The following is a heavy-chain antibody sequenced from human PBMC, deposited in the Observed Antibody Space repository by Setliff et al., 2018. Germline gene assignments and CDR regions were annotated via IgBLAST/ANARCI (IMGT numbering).Heavy chain of an antibody. CDR2: INPNNGDT. CDR3: ARVIITMTTSYSFDI. D-gene: IGHD4-17*01. Sequence: ASVKVSCKASGYTFTGYYFHWVRQAPGQGLEWMGWINPNNGDTKSAQKFQGRLTMTRDTSISTAYMELSGLRSDDTAVYYCARVIITMTTSYSFDIWGQGTMVTVSS. J-gene: IGHJ3*02. CDR1: GYTFTGYY. V-gene: IGHV1-2*02.